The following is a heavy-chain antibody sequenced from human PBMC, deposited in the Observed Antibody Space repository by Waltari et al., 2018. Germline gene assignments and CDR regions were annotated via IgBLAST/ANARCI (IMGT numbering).Heavy chain of an antibody. CDR1: GFTFSSYL. D-gene: IGHD3-22*01. J-gene: IGHJ4*02. V-gene: IGHV3-7*01. Sequence: EVQLVESGGGLVQPGGSLRLSCAASGFTFSSYLMTWVRQAPGKGLEWVANINQAGSETHYVDSVRGRFTISRDNAKKSMYLQMNSLRAEDTAVYYCAKSNFHDTQYPGYLDYWGQGTLVTVSS. CDR2: INQAGSET. CDR3: AKSNFHDTQYPGYLDY.